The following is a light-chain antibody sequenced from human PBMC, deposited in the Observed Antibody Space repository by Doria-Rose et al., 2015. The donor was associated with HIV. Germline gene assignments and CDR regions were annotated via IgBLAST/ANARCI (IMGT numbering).Light chain of an antibody. V-gene: IGKV3-20*01. CDR1: QSFSSTY. Sequence: TQSPGTLSLSPGERATLSCRASQSFSSTYLAWYQQKPGQAPSLIIYDGSTRATGIPDMISASGSGTDFTLAVNRLEPEDFALYYCHQYGTSWTFGQGTKVEI. CDR2: DGS. CDR3: HQYGTSWT. J-gene: IGKJ1*01.